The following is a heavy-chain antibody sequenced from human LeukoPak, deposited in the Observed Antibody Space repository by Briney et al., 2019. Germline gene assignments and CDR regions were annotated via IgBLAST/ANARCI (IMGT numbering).Heavy chain of an antibody. CDR3: ASNRLSWQLVYYFDY. V-gene: IGHV3-30*04. Sequence: PGRPLRLSCAASGFTFSSYAMHWVRQAPGKGLEWVAVISYDGSNKYYADSVKGRFTISRDNSKNTLYLQMNSLRAEDTAVYYCASNRLSWQLVYYFDYWGQGTLVTVSS. D-gene: IGHD1-1*01. CDR2: ISYDGSNK. CDR1: GFTFSSYA. J-gene: IGHJ4*02.